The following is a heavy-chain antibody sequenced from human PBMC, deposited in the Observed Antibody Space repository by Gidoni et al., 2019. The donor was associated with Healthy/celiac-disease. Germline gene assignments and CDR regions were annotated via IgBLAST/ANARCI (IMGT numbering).Heavy chain of an antibody. CDR2: ISGSGGST. CDR1: GFPFSSYA. D-gene: IGHD3-3*01. V-gene: IGHV3-23*01. Sequence: EVQLLESGGGLVQPGGSLRLSCAASGFPFSSYAMSRVRQAPGKGLGWVSAISGSGGSTYYADSVKGRFTISRDNSKNTLYLQMNSLRAEDTAVYYCAKDNFGRLSYYFDYWGQGTLVTVSS. CDR3: AKDNFGRLSYYFDY. J-gene: IGHJ4*02.